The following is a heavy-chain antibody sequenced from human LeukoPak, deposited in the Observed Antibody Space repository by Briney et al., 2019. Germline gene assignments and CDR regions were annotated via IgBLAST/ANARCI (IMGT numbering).Heavy chain of an antibody. D-gene: IGHD6-13*01. CDR1: GGSISGHY. CDR2: IYYSGTT. J-gene: IGHJ4*02. V-gene: IGHV4-59*11. CDR3: ARGGSSWYYFDY. Sequence: PSETLSLTCNVSGGSISGHYWSWIRQPPGKGLEWIGYIYYSGTTSYKPSLRSRVTMSVDTSKNQFSLRLNSVTAADTAVYYCARGGSSWYYFDYWGQGTLVTVSS.